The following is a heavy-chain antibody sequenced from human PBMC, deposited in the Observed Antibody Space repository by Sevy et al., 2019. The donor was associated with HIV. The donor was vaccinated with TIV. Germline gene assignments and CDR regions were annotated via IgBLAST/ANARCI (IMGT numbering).Heavy chain of an antibody. V-gene: IGHV3-7*01. CDR3: ARDEGMGIQLPVRPHYYYYYMDV. CDR1: GFTFSSYW. J-gene: IGHJ6*03. D-gene: IGHD5-18*01. CDR2: IKQDGSEK. Sequence: GGSLRLSCAASGFTFSSYWMSWVRQAPGKGLEWVANIKQDGSEKYYVDSVKGRFTISRDNAKNSLYLQMNSLRAEDTAVYYCARDEGMGIQLPVRPHYYYYYMDVWGKGTTVTVSS.